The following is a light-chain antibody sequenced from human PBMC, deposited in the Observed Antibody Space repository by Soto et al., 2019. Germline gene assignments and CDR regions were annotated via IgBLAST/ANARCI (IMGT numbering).Light chain of an antibody. CDR2: ATS. J-gene: IGKJ1*01. CDR3: QHYNSYSEA. Sequence: DIQMTQSPSSLSASVGDRVTITCRASQSISTYLIWYQQKPGKAPKLLIYATSSLQSGVPSRFSGSGSGTDFTLTISSLQPDDFATYYCQHYNSYSEAFGQGTKV. CDR1: QSISTY. V-gene: IGKV1-39*01.